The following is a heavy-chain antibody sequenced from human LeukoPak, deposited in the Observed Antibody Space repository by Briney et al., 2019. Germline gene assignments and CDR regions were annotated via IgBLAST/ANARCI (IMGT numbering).Heavy chain of an antibody. Sequence: GGSLRLSCAASGFTFSSYSMNWVRQAPGKGLEWVSYISSSSSTIYYADSVKGRFTISRDNAKNSLYLQMNSLRAEDTAVYYCASSSVFTIIAYFDYWGQGTLVTVSS. CDR3: ASSSVFTIIAYFDY. CDR2: ISSSSSTI. V-gene: IGHV3-48*04. CDR1: GFTFSSYS. D-gene: IGHD2-21*01. J-gene: IGHJ4*02.